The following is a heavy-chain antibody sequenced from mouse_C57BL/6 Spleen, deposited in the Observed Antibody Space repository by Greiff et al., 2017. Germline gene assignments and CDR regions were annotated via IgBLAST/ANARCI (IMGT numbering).Heavy chain of an antibody. CDR1: SYW. D-gene: IGHD1-1*01. J-gene: IGHJ2*01. CDR3: TKNYYGSSYLDY. V-gene: IGHV1-5*01. CDR2: IYPGNSDT. Sequence: SYWMHWVKQRPGQGLEWIGAIYPGNSDTSYNQKFKGKAKLTAVTSASTAYMELSSLTNEDSAVYYCTKNYYGSSYLDYWGQGTTLTVSS.